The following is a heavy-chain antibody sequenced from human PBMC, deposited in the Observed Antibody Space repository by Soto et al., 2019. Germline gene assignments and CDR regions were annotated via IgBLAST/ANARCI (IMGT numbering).Heavy chain of an antibody. CDR3: ARSAGDLEMATIGPLVY. Sequence: SVKVSCKASGGTFSSYAISWVRQAPGQGLEWMGGIIPIFGTANYAQKFQFRVTITADESTSTAYMELSSLRSEDTAVYYCARSAGDLEMATIGPLVYWGQGTLVTVSS. V-gene: IGHV1-69*13. D-gene: IGHD3-16*01. CDR2: IIPIFGTA. CDR1: GGTFSSYA. J-gene: IGHJ4*02.